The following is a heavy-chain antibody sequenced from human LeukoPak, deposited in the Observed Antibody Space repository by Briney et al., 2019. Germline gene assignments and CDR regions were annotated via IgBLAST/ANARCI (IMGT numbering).Heavy chain of an antibody. D-gene: IGHD1-26*01. Sequence: GASVKVSCKASGYTFTSYGISWVRQATGQGLEWMGWMNPNSDNTGYAQKFQGRVIMTRNTSISTAYMGLSSLRSEDTAVYYCARGQRGWEPDYWGQGTLVTVSS. CDR2: MNPNSDNT. CDR1: GYTFTSYG. CDR3: ARGQRGWEPDY. V-gene: IGHV1-8*02. J-gene: IGHJ4*02.